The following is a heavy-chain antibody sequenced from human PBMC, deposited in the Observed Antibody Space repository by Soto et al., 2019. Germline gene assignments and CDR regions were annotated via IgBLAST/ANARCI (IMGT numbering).Heavy chain of an antibody. J-gene: IGHJ3*02. CDR1: EGSCVDLG. V-gene: IGHV4-34*01. CDR3: ARAMYCSSTSCHSSDI. D-gene: IGHD2-2*01. Sequence: SQLLRLPYTVVEGSCVDLGGRRIIQPPGKGLEWIGEINHSGSTNYNPSLKSRVTISVDTSKNQFSLKLSSVTAADTAVYYCARAMYCSSTSCHSSDIWRQGTMDTVSS. CDR2: INHSGST.